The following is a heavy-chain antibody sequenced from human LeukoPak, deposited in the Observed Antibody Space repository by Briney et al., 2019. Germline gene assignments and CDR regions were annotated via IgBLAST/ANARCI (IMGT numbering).Heavy chain of an antibody. V-gene: IGHV3-33*06. Sequence: PGRSLRLSCAASGFTFSSYGMYWVRQAPGKGLEWVAVIWYDGSNKYYADSVKGRFTISRDNSKNTLYLQMNSLRAEDTAVYYCAKGGDTYDFWSGYYTGRHYYYYMDVWGKGTTVTVSS. CDR3: AKGGDTYDFWSGYYTGRHYYYYMDV. D-gene: IGHD3-3*01. CDR2: IWYDGSNK. CDR1: GFTFSSYG. J-gene: IGHJ6*03.